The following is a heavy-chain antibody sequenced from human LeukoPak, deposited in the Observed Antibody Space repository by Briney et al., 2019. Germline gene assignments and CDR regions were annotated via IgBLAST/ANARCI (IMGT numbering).Heavy chain of an antibody. CDR1: GFNFDRYT. D-gene: IGHD3-10*02. CDR3: AKELDTMFFDY. V-gene: IGHV3-43*01. CDR2: AGWAGGAT. J-gene: IGHJ4*02. Sequence: GGSLRLSCATSGFNFDRYTIHWVRQAPGKGLEWVSLAGWAGGATFYSDSVRGRFTISRDSGRKSVYLQMNSLTTDDTAFYFCAKELDTMFFDYWGQGALVTVSS.